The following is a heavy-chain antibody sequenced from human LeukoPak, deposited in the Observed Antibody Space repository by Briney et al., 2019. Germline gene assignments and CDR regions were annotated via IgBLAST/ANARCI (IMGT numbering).Heavy chain of an antibody. D-gene: IGHD7-27*01. V-gene: IGHV4-59*08. J-gene: IGHJ4*02. CDR3: ARRPTGDPKFDY. CDR1: GGSISNYF. Sequence: SSETLSLTCSDSGGSISNYFWTWIRQPPGKGLEWIGYIYSSGSTYYNPSLKSRVTISVDTSKNRFSLKLSTVTAADTAVYYCARRPTGDPKFDYWGQGTLVTVSS. CDR2: IYSSGST.